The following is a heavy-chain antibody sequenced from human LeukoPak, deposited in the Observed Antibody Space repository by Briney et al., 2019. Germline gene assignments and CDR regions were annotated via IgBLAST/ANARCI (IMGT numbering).Heavy chain of an antibody. V-gene: IGHV3-30*02. D-gene: IGHD3-10*01. CDR1: GVTISTYG. Sequence: GGSLRLSCAASGVTISTYGVYSVRQAPGKGLEWVAFIQSDGSKKYYADSLTGRFTISRDNAKNTVYLQMNSGRVADRGLSYCARDLWPWHSDLWGRGTLVTVSS. CDR2: IQSDGSKK. CDR3: ARDLWPWHSDL. J-gene: IGHJ2*01.